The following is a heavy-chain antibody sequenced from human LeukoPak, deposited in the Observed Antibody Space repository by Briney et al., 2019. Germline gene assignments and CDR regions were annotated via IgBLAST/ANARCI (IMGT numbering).Heavy chain of an antibody. J-gene: IGHJ4*02. V-gene: IGHV3-23*01. CDR1: GFTFSNYA. Sequence: QPGGSLRLSCAASGFTFSNYAMSWVRQAPGKGLEWVSSISGSGSGGSTYYADSVKGRFTISRDNSKNTLYLQMNSLIAEDTAVYYCAKSGYNRFDYWGQGTRVTVSS. D-gene: IGHD5-24*01. CDR2: ISGSGSGGST. CDR3: AKSGYNRFDY.